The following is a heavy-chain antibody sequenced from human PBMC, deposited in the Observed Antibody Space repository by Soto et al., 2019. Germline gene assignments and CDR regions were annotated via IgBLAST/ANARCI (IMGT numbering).Heavy chain of an antibody. J-gene: IGHJ3*02. CDR3: AGAKGYCTNGVCYRDAFDI. Sequence: SETLSLTCVVYGVSFSGYYWSWIRQPPGKGLEWIGEINHSGSTNYNPSLKSRVTISVDTSKNQFSLKLSSVTAADTAVYYCAGAKGYCTNGVCYRDAFDIWGQGTMVTVSS. CDR1: GVSFSGYY. CDR2: INHSGST. D-gene: IGHD2-8*01. V-gene: IGHV4-34*01.